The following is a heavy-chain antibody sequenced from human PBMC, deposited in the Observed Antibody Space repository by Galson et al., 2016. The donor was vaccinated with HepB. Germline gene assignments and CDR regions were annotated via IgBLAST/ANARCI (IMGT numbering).Heavy chain of an antibody. CDR2: IGINNGNT. V-gene: IGHV1/OR15-2*02. J-gene: IGHJ5*02. Sequence: SVKVSCKASGYAFTSYYMHWVRQAPGQGLEWMGWIGINNGNTKYTDNLQGRVTLTTDTSTNIAYMELRSLRSDDTAVYYCAREWFGNTRRDYSFDPSGQGTLVIVSS. CDR3: AREWFGNTRRDYSFDP. D-gene: IGHD3-10*01. CDR1: GYAFTSYY.